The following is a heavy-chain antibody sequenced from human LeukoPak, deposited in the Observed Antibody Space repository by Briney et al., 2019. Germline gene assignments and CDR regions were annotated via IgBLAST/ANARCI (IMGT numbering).Heavy chain of an antibody. V-gene: IGHV1-24*01. CDR3: AVGKYSYGRFDY. CDR1: GYTLTELS. J-gene: IGHJ4*02. CDR2: FDPEDGET. Sequence: ASVKVSCKVSGYTLTELSMHWVRQAPGKGLERMGGFDPEDGETIYAQKFQGRVTMTEDTSTDTAYMELSSLRSEDTAVYYCAVGKYSYGRFDYWGQGTLVTVSS. D-gene: IGHD5-18*01.